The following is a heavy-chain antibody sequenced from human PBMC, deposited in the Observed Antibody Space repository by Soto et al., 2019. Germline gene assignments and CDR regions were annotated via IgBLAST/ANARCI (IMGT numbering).Heavy chain of an antibody. CDR1: GFTFSSYG. CDR2: ISYDGSLK. CDR3: AKEIKPVSSPWHFDY. J-gene: IGHJ4*02. V-gene: IGHV3-30*18. D-gene: IGHD2-2*01. Sequence: ESGGGVVQPGRSLRLSCTAFGFTFSSYGMSWVRQAPGKGLEWMTIISYDGSLKYYADSVKGRFTVSRDNSKNTLYLQMNSLRAHDTAVYYCAKEIKPVSSPWHFDYWGQGALVTVSS.